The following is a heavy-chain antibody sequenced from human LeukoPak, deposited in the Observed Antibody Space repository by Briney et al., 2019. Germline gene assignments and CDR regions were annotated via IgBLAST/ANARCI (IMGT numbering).Heavy chain of an antibody. CDR3: ARDSVWFGELFPRWMFDY. CDR2: ISRTATYI. Sequence: PGRSLRLSCAASGFTFSNYKMNWVRQAPGKGLEWVSSISRTATYIYYPDSLRGRFTISRDNAKNSLHLQMNSLRVEDTAVYYCARDSVWFGELFPRWMFDYWGQGTLVTVSS. V-gene: IGHV3-21*01. J-gene: IGHJ4*02. D-gene: IGHD3-10*01. CDR1: GFTFSNYK.